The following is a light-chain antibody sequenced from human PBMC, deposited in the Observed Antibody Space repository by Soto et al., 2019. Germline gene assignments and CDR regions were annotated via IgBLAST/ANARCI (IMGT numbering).Light chain of an antibody. CDR2: DAS. CDR1: QDISNY. J-gene: IGKJ2*01. V-gene: IGKV1-33*01. Sequence: DIQMTQSPSSLSASVGDRVTITCQASQDISNYLNWYQQKPGKAPKLLIYDASNLETGVPSRFSGSGSGTDFPLTTSSLQPEDIATYYCQQYDNLPYTFGQGTKLEIK. CDR3: QQYDNLPYT.